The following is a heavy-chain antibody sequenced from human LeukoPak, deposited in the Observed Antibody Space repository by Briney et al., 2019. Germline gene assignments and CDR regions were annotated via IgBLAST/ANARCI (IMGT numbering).Heavy chain of an antibody. CDR1: GGSLSGYY. CDR2: INYSGNT. V-gene: IGHV4-34*01. J-gene: IGHJ4*02. D-gene: IGHD2-15*01. CDR3: ARRGTAYCRGGNCYSDKYFDY. Sequence: KPSETLSLTCAVYGGSLSGYYWTWIRQTPGKGLEWIGEINYSGNTNYNRSLESRVTISADTSKNQFSLRLSSVTAADTAVYYCARRGTAYCRGGNCYSDKYFDYWGQGTQVTVSS.